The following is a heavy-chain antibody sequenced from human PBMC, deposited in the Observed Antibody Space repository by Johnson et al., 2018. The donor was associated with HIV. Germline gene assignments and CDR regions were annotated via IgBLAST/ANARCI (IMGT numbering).Heavy chain of an antibody. J-gene: IGHJ3*02. D-gene: IGHD3-16*01. CDR3: AREKRWGLMITFGGPHAFDI. Sequence: VQLVESGGGVVQPGRSLRLSCAASGVTFSNYAMSWVRQAPGKGLEWVSAISGSGDTAYYTDSVKGRFTIARDNAKNTLFLEMNSLRAEDTAVYYCAREKRWGLMITFGGPHAFDIWGQGTMVTVSS. CDR1: GVTFSNYA. CDR2: ISGSGDTA. V-gene: IGHV3-23*04.